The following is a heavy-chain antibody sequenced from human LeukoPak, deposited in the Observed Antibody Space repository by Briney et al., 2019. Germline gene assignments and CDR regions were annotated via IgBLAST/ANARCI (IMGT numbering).Heavy chain of an antibody. CDR2: IYSGGST. CDR1: GFTFSSYA. CDR3: ARGYGDYGYYYFDY. Sequence: GGSLRLSCAASGFTFSSYAMSWVRQAPGKGLEWVSVIYSGGSTYYADSVKGRFTISRDNSKNTLYLQMNSLRAEDTAVYYCARGYGDYGYYYFDYWGQGTLVTVSS. D-gene: IGHD4-17*01. J-gene: IGHJ4*02. V-gene: IGHV3-66*01.